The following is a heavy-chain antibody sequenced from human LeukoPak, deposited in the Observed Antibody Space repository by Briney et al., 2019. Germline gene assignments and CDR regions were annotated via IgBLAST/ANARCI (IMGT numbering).Heavy chain of an antibody. CDR1: GGSISSSSHY. Sequence: PSETLSLTCTVSGGSISSSSHYWGWIRQPPGKGLEWIGSIYYSGITYYNPSLKSRVTISVDTSKNQFSLKLSSVTAADTVVYYCASRGAGTDYWGQGTLVTVSS. D-gene: IGHD6-13*01. J-gene: IGHJ4*02. V-gene: IGHV4-39*01. CDR2: IYYSGIT. CDR3: ASRGAGTDY.